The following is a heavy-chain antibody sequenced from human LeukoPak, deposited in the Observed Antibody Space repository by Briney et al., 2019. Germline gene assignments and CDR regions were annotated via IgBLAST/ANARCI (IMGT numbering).Heavy chain of an antibody. V-gene: IGHV4-4*02. Sequence: SETLSLTCAVSIDSTNGNYWSWVRQSPGKGLEWIGEVHRSGSTNYKPSLKRRVTISIDWSKDQISLDLTSVTAEDTAVYYCARDPMHSSTRYGYYFDYWGQGTLVTVSS. J-gene: IGHJ4*02. CDR1: IDSTNGNY. CDR2: VHRSGST. CDR3: ARDPMHSSTRYGYYFDY. D-gene: IGHD6-13*01.